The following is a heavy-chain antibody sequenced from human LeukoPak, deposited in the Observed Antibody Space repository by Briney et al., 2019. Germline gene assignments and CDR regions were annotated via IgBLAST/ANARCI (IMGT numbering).Heavy chain of an antibody. Sequence: GGSLRLSCVASGCPFSIYGMHRVRQAPGKGLEWVAAISYDGSKEYSADSVKGRFTISRDSSKKTLYLQMNSLRAEDTAVYYCSKEQASAAVYPAFDYWGQGILVTVSS. CDR1: GCPFSIYG. D-gene: IGHD6-13*01. CDR3: SKEQASAAVYPAFDY. V-gene: IGHV3-30*18. J-gene: IGHJ4*02. CDR2: ISYDGSKE.